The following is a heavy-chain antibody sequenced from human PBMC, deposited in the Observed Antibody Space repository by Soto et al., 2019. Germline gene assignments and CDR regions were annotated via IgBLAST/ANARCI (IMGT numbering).Heavy chain of an antibody. CDR3: AKDAVAYNGEWDWFDL. J-gene: IGHJ5*02. V-gene: IGHV3-23*01. Sequence: PGGSLRLSCAASGYTIKNFAVGWGRQAPGKGMEWVSAIGGSGSSANYADSVKGWFSVSRDDSKSTLYLQRSGLRVDDTALYYCAKDAVAYNGEWDWFDLWGQGPLVTVSS. D-gene: IGHD3-10*01. CDR1: GYTIKNFA. CDR2: IGGSGSSA.